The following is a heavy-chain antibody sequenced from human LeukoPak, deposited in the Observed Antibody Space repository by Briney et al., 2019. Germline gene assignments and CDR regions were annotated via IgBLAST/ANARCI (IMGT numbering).Heavy chain of an antibody. V-gene: IGHV3-48*02. CDR2: ITASGTAM. Sequence: GGSLRLSCAASGFTFSSYSMNWVRQAPGKGLEWVSHITASGTAMFYADSVKGRFTISRDNAKNSLYLQMNSLRDEDTAVYYCAKGLQRTPYYYYGMDVWGQGTTVTVSS. D-gene: IGHD2-2*01. CDR1: GFTFSSYS. J-gene: IGHJ6*02. CDR3: AKGLQRTPYYYYGMDV.